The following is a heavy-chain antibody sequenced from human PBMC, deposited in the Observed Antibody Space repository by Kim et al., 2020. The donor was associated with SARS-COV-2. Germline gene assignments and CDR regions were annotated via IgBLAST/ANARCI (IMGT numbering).Heavy chain of an antibody. D-gene: IGHD6-13*01. J-gene: IGHJ4*02. CDR1: GFTFSSYS. Sequence: GGSLRLSCAASGFTFSSYSMNWVRQAPGKGLEWVSSISSSSSYIYYADSVKGRFTISRDNAKNSLYLQMNSLRAEDTAVYYCARDNKLPGYSSSWYAFDYWGQGTLVTVSS. V-gene: IGHV3-21*01. CDR2: ISSSSSYI. CDR3: ARDNKLPGYSSSWYAFDY.